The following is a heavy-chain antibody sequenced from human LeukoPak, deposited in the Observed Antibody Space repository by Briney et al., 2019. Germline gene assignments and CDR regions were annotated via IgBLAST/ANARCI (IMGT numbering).Heavy chain of an antibody. Sequence: GGSLRLSCTPSGFNFSAYWMGWVRQAPGKGREWVGRIKSKTDGGTTDYAAPVTGRFTISRDDSKNTLYLQMNSLKTQDTAVYYCTTTDDFWSGYYTGWGHGTPVTASS. V-gene: IGHV3-15*01. CDR2: IKSKTDGGTT. D-gene: IGHD3-3*01. CDR1: GFNFSAYW. J-gene: IGHJ4*01. CDR3: TTTDDFWSGYYTG.